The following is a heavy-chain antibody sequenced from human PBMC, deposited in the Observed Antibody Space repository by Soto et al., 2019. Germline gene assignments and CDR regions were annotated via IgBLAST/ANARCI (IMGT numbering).Heavy chain of an antibody. V-gene: IGHV3-33*08. CDR3: ARDQDYYGSGSYYNAFDI. CDR2: IWYDGSNK. CDR1: GFTFSSYG. J-gene: IGHJ3*02. D-gene: IGHD3-10*01. Sequence: GGSLRLSWAAYGFTFSSYGMHWVRQAAGKGMEWVAVIWYDGSNKYYADSVKGRFTISRDNSKNTLYLQMNSLRAEDTAVYYCARDQDYYGSGSYYNAFDIWGQGTMVTVSS.